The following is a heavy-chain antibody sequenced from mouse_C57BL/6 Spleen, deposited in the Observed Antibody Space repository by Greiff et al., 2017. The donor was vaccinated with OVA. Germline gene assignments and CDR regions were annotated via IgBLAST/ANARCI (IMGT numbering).Heavy chain of an antibody. J-gene: IGHJ2*01. CDR1: GYTFTSYT. D-gene: IGHD4-1*02. CDR2: INPSSGYT. Sequence: QVQLKQSGAELARPGASVKMSCKASGYTFTSYTMHWVKQRPGQGLEWIGYINPSSGYTKYNQKFKDKATLTADKSSSTAYMQLSSLTSEDSAVYYCARPTGTYYFDYWGQGTTLTVSS. V-gene: IGHV1-4*01. CDR3: ARPTGTYYFDY.